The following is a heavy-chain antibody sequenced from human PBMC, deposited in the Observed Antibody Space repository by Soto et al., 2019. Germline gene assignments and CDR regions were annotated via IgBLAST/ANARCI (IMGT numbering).Heavy chain of an antibody. J-gene: IGHJ5*02. CDR2: IYYSGST. CDR1: GGSIGSGDYY. Sequence: SETLSLTCTVSGGSIGSGDYYWSWIRQPPGKGLEWIGYIYYSGSTYYNPSLKSRVTISVDTSKNQFSLKLSSVTAADTAVYYCPRGGIAAGNWFDPWGQGTLATVSS. CDR3: PRGGIAAGNWFDP. V-gene: IGHV4-30-4*01. D-gene: IGHD6-13*01.